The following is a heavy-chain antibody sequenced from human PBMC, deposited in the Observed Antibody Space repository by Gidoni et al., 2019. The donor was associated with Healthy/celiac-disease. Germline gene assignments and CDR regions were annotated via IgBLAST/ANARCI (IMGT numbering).Heavy chain of an antibody. V-gene: IGHV3-21*01. J-gene: IGHJ4*02. CDR1: EFTFRSSS. CDR2: ISSSSSYI. CDR3: ARDGYGGDSSSWLTE. D-gene: IGHD6-13*01. Sequence: EVQLVASGGGLVKPGGSLRLSCSSSEFTFRSSSMNLVRQAPVQGLEWVSSISSSSSYIYYADAVKGRFTISRDNAKNSLYMQMNSLRAEDTDVYYCARDGYGGDSSSWLTEWGQGTLVTVSS.